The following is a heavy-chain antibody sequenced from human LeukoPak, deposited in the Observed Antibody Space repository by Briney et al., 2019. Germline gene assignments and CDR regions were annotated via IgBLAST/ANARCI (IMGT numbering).Heavy chain of an antibody. CDR1: GGSFSGYY. Sequence: SETLSLTCAVYGGSFSGYYWSWIRQPPGKGLEWIGEINHSGSTYYNPSLKSRVTISVDTSKNQFSLKLSSVTAADTAVYYCASMITFGGVIVRWGQGTLVTVSS. CDR3: ASMITFGGVIVR. CDR2: INHSGST. D-gene: IGHD3-16*01. V-gene: IGHV4-34*01. J-gene: IGHJ5*02.